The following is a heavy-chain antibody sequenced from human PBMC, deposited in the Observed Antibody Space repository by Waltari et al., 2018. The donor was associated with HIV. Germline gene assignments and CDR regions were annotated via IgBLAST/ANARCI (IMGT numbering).Heavy chain of an antibody. CDR1: GFTFEDYP. Sequence: EVQLVESGGGLVQPGRSLRLSCAASGFTFEDYPMHWVRQAPGKGLEWVSGLSWNSESTDYADSVKGRFIISRDNVKNSLYLQMNSLRIEDTAFYYCAKGGSHLTIFEAWFDSWGQGTLVTVSS. D-gene: IGHD3-3*01. CDR3: AKGGSHLTIFEAWFDS. J-gene: IGHJ5*01. V-gene: IGHV3-9*01. CDR2: LSWNSEST.